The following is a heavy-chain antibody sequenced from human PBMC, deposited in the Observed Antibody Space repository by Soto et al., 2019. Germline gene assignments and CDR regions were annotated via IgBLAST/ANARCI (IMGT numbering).Heavy chain of an antibody. V-gene: IGHV1-18*01. CDR2: ISGHNGVT. J-gene: IGHJ4*02. Sequence: QVQLVQSGGEVKKPGASVKVSCKAAGYTFGPYGISWVRQAPGHGLEWMGWISGHNGVTNNARKFQDRVTMTTDTSTSTAYMELRSLRADDTAMYYCARDRQNYGTFDYWGQGTLVTVSS. D-gene: IGHD1-7*01. CDR3: ARDRQNYGTFDY. CDR1: GYTFGPYG.